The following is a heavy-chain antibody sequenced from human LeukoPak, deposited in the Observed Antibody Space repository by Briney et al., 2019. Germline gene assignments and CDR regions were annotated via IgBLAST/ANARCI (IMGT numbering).Heavy chain of an antibody. CDR3: AREGRDYYGSGSYSDAFDI. CDR1: GFTVSSNY. D-gene: IGHD3-10*01. V-gene: IGHV3-53*01. J-gene: IGHJ3*02. CDR2: IYSGGST. Sequence: PGGSLRLSCAASGFTVSSNYMSWVRQAPGMGLEWVSVIYSGGSTYYADSVKGRFTISRDNSKNTLYLQMNSLRAEDTAVYYCAREGRDYYGSGSYSDAFDIWGQGTMVTVSS.